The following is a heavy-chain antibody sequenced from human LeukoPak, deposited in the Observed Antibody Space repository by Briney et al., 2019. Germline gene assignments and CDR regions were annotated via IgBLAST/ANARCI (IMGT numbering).Heavy chain of an antibody. Sequence: GGSLRVSCAASGFALDIYWMTSVRQAPGKGLEWVANIKKDGSVREYVDAVRGRFTVSRDNAKNSLYLQMNSLRADDTAVYYSVSLRVSTVRDSFDLWGPGTIVTVSS. CDR2: IKKDGSVR. CDR3: VSLRVSTVRDSFDL. V-gene: IGHV3-7*01. D-gene: IGHD3-10*01. CDR1: GFALDIYW. J-gene: IGHJ3*01.